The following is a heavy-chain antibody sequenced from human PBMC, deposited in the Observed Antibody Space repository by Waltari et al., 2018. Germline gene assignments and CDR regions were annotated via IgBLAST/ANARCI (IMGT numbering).Heavy chain of an antibody. V-gene: IGHV4-39*01. Sequence: QMELQESGPRLVKPSETLSLTCNVSGDSISGSRNYWAWLRQPPGKNLQWIGSIYYSGTPYYNPSLKGRFAISVDTSRNRFSLNVNSVTAADTGIYYCARQLRFVDWIPRYFDSWGRGTLATVSS. J-gene: IGHJ4*02. CDR1: GDSISGSRNY. CDR2: IYYSGTP. D-gene: IGHD3-3*01. CDR3: ARQLRFVDWIPRYFDS.